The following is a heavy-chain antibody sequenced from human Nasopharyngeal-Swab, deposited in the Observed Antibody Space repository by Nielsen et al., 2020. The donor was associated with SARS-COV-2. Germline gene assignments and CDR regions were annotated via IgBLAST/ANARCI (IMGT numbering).Heavy chain of an antibody. Sequence: GESVEIDCAASGFTFSCYAMSWVRQAPGKGLEWVSAISGSGGSTYYADSVKGRFTIYRDNSKNTLYLQMNSLRAEDTAIYYCATDSSGWYGKGNDYWGQGTRVTVSS. V-gene: IGHV3-23*01. D-gene: IGHD6-19*01. CDR3: ATDSSGWYGKGNDY. J-gene: IGHJ4*02. CDR1: GFTFSCYA. CDR2: ISGSGGST.